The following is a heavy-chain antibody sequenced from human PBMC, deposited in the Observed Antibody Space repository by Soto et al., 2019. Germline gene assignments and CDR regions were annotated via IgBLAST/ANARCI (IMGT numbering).Heavy chain of an antibody. CDR3: ARDWGKYEWELERLDY. V-gene: IGHV3-30-3*01. Sequence: QVQLVESGGGVVQPGRSLRLSCAASGFTFSTYVMHWVRQAPGKGLEWVAVVSYDGNNKYYADSVKGRFSISRDNSKNKLYLEMNSLRAEDTAVYYCARDWGKYEWELERLDYWGRGTLVTVSS. D-gene: IGHD1-26*01. CDR2: VSYDGNNK. J-gene: IGHJ4*02. CDR1: GFTFSTYV.